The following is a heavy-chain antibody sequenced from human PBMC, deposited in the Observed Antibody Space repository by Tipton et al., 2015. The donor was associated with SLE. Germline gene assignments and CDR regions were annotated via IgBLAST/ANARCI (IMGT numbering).Heavy chain of an antibody. CDR1: GGSISGYY. D-gene: IGHD4-23*01. CDR3: ARGNPSLFDY. Sequence: TLSLTCTVSGGSISGYYWSWVRQPPGKGLEWIGYISFSGLTNYNPSVRSRVSTSMDTSKNQFSLQMSSVTAADTAVYYCARGNPSLFDYWGQGTLVTVSS. CDR2: ISFSGLT. J-gene: IGHJ4*02. V-gene: IGHV4-59*08.